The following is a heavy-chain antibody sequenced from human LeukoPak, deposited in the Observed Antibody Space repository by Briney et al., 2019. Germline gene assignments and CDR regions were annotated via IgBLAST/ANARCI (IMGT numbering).Heavy chain of an antibody. CDR1: GGSINNYY. V-gene: IGHV4-59*08. Sequence: SETLSLTCTVSGGSINNYYWSWVRQPPGAGLEWLAYIYYTGSTNYNPSLKTRLTISVDTSKNQFSLRLNSVTAADTAVYYCARFSQYYDSPTHYLDYWGQGIVVTVSS. CDR3: ARFSQYYDSPTHYLDY. CDR2: IYYTGST. D-gene: IGHD3-16*01. J-gene: IGHJ4*02.